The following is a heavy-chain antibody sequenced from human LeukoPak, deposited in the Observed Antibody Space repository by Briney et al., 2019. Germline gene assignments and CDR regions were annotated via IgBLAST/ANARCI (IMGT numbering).Heavy chain of an antibody. D-gene: IGHD4-11*01. Sequence: GGSLRLSCPGSGFTLSSYAMSWVRQATAQGREWMGVIIPICGTANYAQKIQGRVTITTDESTSTAYMELSSLRSEDTAVYYCASATIAYSTYDSYYYYMDVWGKGTTVAVSS. J-gene: IGHJ6*03. CDR1: GFTLSSYA. V-gene: IGHV1-69*05. CDR2: IIPICGTA. CDR3: ASATIAYSTYDSYYYYMDV.